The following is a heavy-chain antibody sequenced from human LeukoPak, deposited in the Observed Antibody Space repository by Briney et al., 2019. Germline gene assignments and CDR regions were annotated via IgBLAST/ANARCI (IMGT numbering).Heavy chain of an antibody. Sequence: GGSLRLSCAASRFTFSNFCMHWVRQAPGEGLEWVAVISYGGSKNSYLDSVKGLFTISSDNSKKTLYLQIHSLRAEDTAVYYCAKDLLVAPPNEFYYYYGVDVWGQGTTVTVSS. CDR1: RFTFSNFC. CDR3: AKDLLVAPPNEFYYYYGVDV. J-gene: IGHJ6*02. CDR2: ISYGGSKN. V-gene: IGHV3-30*18. D-gene: IGHD1-26*01.